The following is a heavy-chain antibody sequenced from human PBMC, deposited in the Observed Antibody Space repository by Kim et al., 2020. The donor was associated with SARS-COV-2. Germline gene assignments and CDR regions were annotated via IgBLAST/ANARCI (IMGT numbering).Heavy chain of an antibody. CDR2: KHNSGST. D-gene: IGHD3-22*01. J-gene: IGHJ5*02. Sequence: SETLSLTCTVSGGSISSGGYYWGWIRQHPGKGLEWIGYKHNSGSTYYNPSLKSRATISVDTSKNQFSLKLSSVTAADTAVYYCARTYYYDSSGYRWFDPWGQGTLVTVSS. V-gene: IGHV4-31*03. CDR3: ARTYYYDSSGYRWFDP. CDR1: GGSISSGGYY.